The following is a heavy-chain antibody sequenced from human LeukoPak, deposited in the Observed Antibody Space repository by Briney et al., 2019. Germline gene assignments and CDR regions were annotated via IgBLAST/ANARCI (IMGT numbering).Heavy chain of an antibody. Sequence: ASVKVSCKASGYTFTSYDINWVRQATGQGLEWMGWMNPNRGNTGYAQKFQGRVTMTRNTSISTAYMELSSLRSEDTAVYYCARGLVGYCSSTSCFYYYYGMDVWGQGTTVTVSS. V-gene: IGHV1-8*01. CDR2: MNPNRGNT. CDR3: ARGLVGYCSSTSCFYYYYGMDV. D-gene: IGHD2-2*01. J-gene: IGHJ6*02. CDR1: GYTFTSYD.